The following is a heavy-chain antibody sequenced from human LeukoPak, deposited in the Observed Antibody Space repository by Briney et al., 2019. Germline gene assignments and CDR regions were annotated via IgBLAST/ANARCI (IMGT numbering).Heavy chain of an antibody. Sequence: SETLSLTCTVSGGSISSYYWSWIRQPPGKGLEWIGYIYYSGSTNYNPSLKSRVTISVDTSKNQSSLKLSSVTAADTAVYYCARDLLDYYDSSGPYSNWFDPWGQGTLVTVSS. CDR3: ARDLLDYYDSSGPYSNWFDP. D-gene: IGHD3-22*01. CDR1: GGSISSYY. CDR2: IYYSGST. J-gene: IGHJ5*02. V-gene: IGHV4-59*01.